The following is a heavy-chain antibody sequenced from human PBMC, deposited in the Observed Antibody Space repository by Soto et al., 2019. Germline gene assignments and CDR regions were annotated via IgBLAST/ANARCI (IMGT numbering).Heavy chain of an antibody. V-gene: IGHV4-34*01. J-gene: IGHJ4*02. Sequence: QVQLQQWGAGLLKPSETLSLTCAVYGVSFTGYYWSWIRQPPGKGLEWIGEINHSGSTNYNPSLKSRVTISVDTYKKQFSLTLSSVTAADTAVYYCATSYYHVWSAHYLAYFDCWGQGNLVTVSS. CDR1: GVSFTGYY. D-gene: IGHD3-3*01. CDR2: INHSGST. CDR3: ATSYYHVWSAHYLAYFDC.